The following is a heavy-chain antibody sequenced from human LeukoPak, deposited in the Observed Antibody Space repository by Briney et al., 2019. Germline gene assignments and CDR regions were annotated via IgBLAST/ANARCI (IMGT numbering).Heavy chain of an antibody. CDR1: GFTFSDYY. V-gene: IGHV3-23*01. D-gene: IGHD3-22*01. J-gene: IGHJ3*02. CDR2: ISGSGGST. CDR3: AKETYYYDSSGYLGDAFDI. Sequence: GGSLRLSCVASGFTFSDYYMNWIRQAPGKGLEWVSAISGSGGSTYYADSVKGRFTISRDNSKNTLYLQMNSLRAEDTAVYYCAKETYYYDSSGYLGDAFDIWGQGTMVTVSS.